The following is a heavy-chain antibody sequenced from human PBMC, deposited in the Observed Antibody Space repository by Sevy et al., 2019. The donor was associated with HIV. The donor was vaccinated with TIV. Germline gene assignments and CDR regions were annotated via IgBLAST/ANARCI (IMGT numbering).Heavy chain of an antibody. CDR1: GGSISSYF. J-gene: IGHJ4*02. V-gene: IGHV4-59*03. D-gene: IGHD5-18*01. CDR3: AMESTARPRVLDY. CDR2: IYFTGNT. Sequence: SETLSLTCSVSGGSISSYFWTWVRQSPGKGLEWIGNIYFTGNTDYSPSLKSRVTLSLDTSKSQFFLTLKSVTAADTAIYFCAMESTARPRVLDYWGQGTLVTVSS.